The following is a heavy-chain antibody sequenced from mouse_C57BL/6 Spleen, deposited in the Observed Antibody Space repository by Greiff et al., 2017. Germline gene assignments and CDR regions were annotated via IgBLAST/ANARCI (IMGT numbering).Heavy chain of an antibody. Sequence: VQLQQSGPELVKPGASVKISCKASGYTFTDYYMNWVKQSHGKSLEWIGDINPNNGGTSYNQKFKGKATLTVDKSSSTAYMELRSLTSEDSAVYYCARWGYDGFAYWGQGTLVTVSA. J-gene: IGHJ3*01. CDR2: INPNNGGT. CDR3: ARWGYDGFAY. D-gene: IGHD2-2*01. V-gene: IGHV1-26*01. CDR1: GYTFTDYY.